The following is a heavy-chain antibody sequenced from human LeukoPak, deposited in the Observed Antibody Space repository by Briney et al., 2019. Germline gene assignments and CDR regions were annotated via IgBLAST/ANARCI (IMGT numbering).Heavy chain of an antibody. D-gene: IGHD1-26*01. CDR3: ARGPHSGSYQYFRH. CDR1: GGSISSSSYY. Sequence: SETLSLTCTVSGGSISSSSYYWGWIRQPPGKGLEWIGSIYYSGSTYYNPSLKSRVTISVDTSKNQFSLKLSSVTAADTAVYYCARGPHSGSYQYFRHWGQGTLVTVSS. J-gene: IGHJ1*01. V-gene: IGHV4-39*01. CDR2: IYYSGST.